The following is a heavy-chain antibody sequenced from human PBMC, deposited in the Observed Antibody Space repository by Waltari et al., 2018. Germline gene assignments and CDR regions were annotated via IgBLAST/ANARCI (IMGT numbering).Heavy chain of an antibody. CDR2: IYYSGST. D-gene: IGHD1-26*01. Sequence: QVQLQESGPGLVKPSETLSLTCTVSGGSISSYYWSWIRQPPGKGLEWIGYIYYSGSTNYNPSLKSRVTISVDTSKNQFSLKLSSVTAADTAVYYCARGRYSSGSYKGFFYCDYWGQGTLVTVSS. J-gene: IGHJ4*02. CDR3: ARGRYSSGSYKGFFYCDY. CDR1: GGSISSYY. V-gene: IGHV4-59*01.